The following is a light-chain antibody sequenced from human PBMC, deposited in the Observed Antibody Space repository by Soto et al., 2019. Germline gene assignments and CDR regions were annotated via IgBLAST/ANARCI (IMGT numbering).Light chain of an antibody. V-gene: IGLV2-8*01. CDR1: SSDVGGYEY. Sequence: QSALTQPPSASGSPGQSVTISCTGSSSDVGGYEYVSWYQQHPGKAPKLIIYEVIKRPSGVPDRFSGSKSGNTASLTVSGLQAEDEADYYCSSYAGSNNLLFGGGTKLTVL. J-gene: IGLJ2*01. CDR2: EVI. CDR3: SSYAGSNNLL.